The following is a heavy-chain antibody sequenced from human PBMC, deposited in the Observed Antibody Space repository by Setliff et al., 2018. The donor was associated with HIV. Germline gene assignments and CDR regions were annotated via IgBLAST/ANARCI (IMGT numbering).Heavy chain of an antibody. Sequence: ASVKVSCKASGYTFTSYGISWVRQAPGQGLEWMGWISAYNGNTNYAQKLQGRVTMTTDTSTSTAYMELRGLRSDDTAVYYCARLEYSSSWINAEEYNWFDPWGQGTLVTVSS. J-gene: IGHJ5*02. CDR1: GYTFTSYG. CDR3: ARLEYSSSWINAEEYNWFDP. D-gene: IGHD6-13*01. CDR2: ISAYNGNT. V-gene: IGHV1-18*01.